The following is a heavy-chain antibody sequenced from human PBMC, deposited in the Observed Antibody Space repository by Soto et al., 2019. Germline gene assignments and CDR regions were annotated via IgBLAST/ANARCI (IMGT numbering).Heavy chain of an antibody. D-gene: IGHD6-13*01. CDR3: AKDVGQQLVLNYGMDV. V-gene: IGHV3-30*18. J-gene: IGHJ6*02. Sequence: QVPLVESGGGVIQPGTSLSLSCGSSGFTFRSFGMYWVRQAPGKGLEWVAVVSYDGNHKYYADSVKGRCTVSRENGKNMLYLTMNSRRGEDTAVYYCAKDVGQQLVLNYGMDVGGQGTTVPVSS. CDR1: GFTFRSFG. CDR2: VSYDGNHK.